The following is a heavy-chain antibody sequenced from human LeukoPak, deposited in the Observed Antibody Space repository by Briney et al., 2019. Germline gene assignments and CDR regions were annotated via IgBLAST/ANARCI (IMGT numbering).Heavy chain of an antibody. J-gene: IGHJ4*02. CDR1: GFTFSDYA. CDR3: AKGHCYSISCSSDY. Sequence: GGSLRLSCAASGFTFSDYALGWVRQAPGRGLEWVSVIYSGGDTYYADSVKGRFTISRDNSKNTLYLQMNGLRADDTAVYYCAKGHCYSISCSSDYWGQGTLVTVSS. D-gene: IGHD2-2*01. V-gene: IGHV3-23*03. CDR2: IYSGGDT.